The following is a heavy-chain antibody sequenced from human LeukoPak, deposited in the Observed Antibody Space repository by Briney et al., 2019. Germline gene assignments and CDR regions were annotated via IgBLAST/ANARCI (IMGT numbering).Heavy chain of an antibody. D-gene: IGHD2-2*01. J-gene: IGHJ3*02. CDR3: AKDLDYQLLSRAAFDI. CDR1: GFTFSNYA. V-gene: IGHV3-23*01. CDR2: ISGSGGTT. Sequence: GGSLRLSCAASGFTFSNYAMNWVRQAPGKGLEWVSGISGSGGTTYYADSVKGRFTISRDNSKNTLYLQMNSLRAEDTAIYYCAKDLDYQLLSRAAFDIWGQGTMVTVSS.